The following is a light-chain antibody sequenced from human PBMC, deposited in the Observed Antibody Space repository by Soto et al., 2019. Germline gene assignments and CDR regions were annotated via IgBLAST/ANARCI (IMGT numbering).Light chain of an antibody. Sequence: EVVLTQSPGTLSLSPGDRAAVSCRASQTVHSSFVAWYQQKGDQAPRLLIYGTSNRAACIPDRFSGHGSGTDFTQTIGGLEPEDFAMYCCQQHGRSPPYTFGRGT. CDR2: GTS. J-gene: IGKJ2*01. V-gene: IGKV3-20*01. CDR1: QTVHSSF. CDR3: QQHGRSPPYT.